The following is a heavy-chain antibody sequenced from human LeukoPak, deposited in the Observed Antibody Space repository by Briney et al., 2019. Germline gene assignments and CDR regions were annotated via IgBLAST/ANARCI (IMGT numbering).Heavy chain of an antibody. CDR1: GGSISTYY. CDR2: IYHSGST. Sequence: SETLSLTCTVAGGSISTYYWSWIRQPPGKGLEWIGYIYHSGSTNYNPSLKSRVTISVDTSQNQFYLKLSSVTAADTAVYYCARDGYSGSDALWGQGTLVTVSS. J-gene: IGHJ4*02. CDR3: ARDGYSGSDAL. V-gene: IGHV4-59*01. D-gene: IGHD5-12*01.